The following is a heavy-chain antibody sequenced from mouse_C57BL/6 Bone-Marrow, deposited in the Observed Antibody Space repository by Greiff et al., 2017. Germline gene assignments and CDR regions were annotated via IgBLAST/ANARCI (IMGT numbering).Heavy chain of an antibody. D-gene: IGHD2-4*01. CDR1: GYAFSSSW. Sequence: QVQLQQSGPELVKPGASVKISCKASGYAFSSSWMNWVKQRPGKGLEWIGRIYPGDGDTNYNGKFKGKATLTADKSSSTAYMQLSSLTSEDSAVYFCARSGLPLYWYFDVWGTGTTVTVSS. CDR2: IYPGDGDT. J-gene: IGHJ1*03. V-gene: IGHV1-82*01. CDR3: ARSGLPLYWYFDV.